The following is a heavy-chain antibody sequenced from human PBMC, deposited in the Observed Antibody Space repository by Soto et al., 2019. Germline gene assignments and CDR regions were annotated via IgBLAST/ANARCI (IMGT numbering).Heavy chain of an antibody. J-gene: IGHJ3*02. CDR2: VYWNDDK. D-gene: IGHD1-1*01. CDR1: GISLSTSGVG. Sequence: QITLKGSGPTLVKPTQTLMLTCTLSGISLSTSGVGLGWIRQTPGKALEWLALVYWNDDKHYSPSLKSRLTITKDTSKNQAILTMTNMDPVDTATYFCARGLATLPVFAFDIWGQGTVVTVSS. V-gene: IGHV2-5*01. CDR3: ARGLATLPVFAFDI.